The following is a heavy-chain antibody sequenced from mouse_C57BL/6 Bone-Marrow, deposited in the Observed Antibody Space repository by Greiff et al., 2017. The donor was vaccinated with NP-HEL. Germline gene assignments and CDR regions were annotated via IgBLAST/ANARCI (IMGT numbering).Heavy chain of an antibody. CDR1: GFTFSSYG. D-gene: IGHD3-3*01. CDR3: ARLGGNWYFDV. V-gene: IGHV5-6*01. CDR2: ISSGGSYT. J-gene: IGHJ1*03. Sequence: EVQVVESGGDLVKPGGSLKLSCAASGFTFSSYGMSWVRQTPDKRLEWVATISSGGSYTYYPDSVKGRFTISRDNAKNTLYLQMSSLKSEDTAMYYCARLGGNWYFDVWGTGTTVTVSS.